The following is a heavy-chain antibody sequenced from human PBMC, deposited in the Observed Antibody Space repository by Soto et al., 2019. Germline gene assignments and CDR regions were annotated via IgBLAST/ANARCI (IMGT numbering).Heavy chain of an antibody. CDR2: IYYSGST. J-gene: IGHJ4*02. Sequence: SETLSLTCTVSGGSISSGDYWSWIRQHPGKGLEWIGYIYYSGSTYYNPSLKSRVTISVDTSKNQFSLKLSSVTAADTAVYYCARSKGNSDDYVLFEYWGQGTLVTVS. CDR1: GGSISSGDY. V-gene: IGHV4-31*03. CDR3: ARSKGNSDDYVLFEY. D-gene: IGHD4-17*01.